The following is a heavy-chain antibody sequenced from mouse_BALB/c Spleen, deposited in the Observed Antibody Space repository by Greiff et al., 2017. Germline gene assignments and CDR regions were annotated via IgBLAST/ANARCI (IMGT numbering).Heavy chain of an antibody. J-gene: IGHJ4*01. CDR3: ARSRYDGAMDY. CDR1: GFTFSSFG. D-gene: IGHD2-14*01. CDR2: ISSGSSTI. V-gene: IGHV5-17*02. Sequence: EVMLVESGGGLVQPGGSRKLSCAASGFTFSSFGMHWVRQAPEQGLEWVAYISSGSSTIYYADTVKGRFTISGDNPKNTLFLQMTSLRSEDTAMYYCARSRYDGAMDYWGQGTSVTVSS.